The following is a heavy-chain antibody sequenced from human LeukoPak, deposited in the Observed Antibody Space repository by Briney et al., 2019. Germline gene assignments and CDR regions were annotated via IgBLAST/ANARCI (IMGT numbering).Heavy chain of an antibody. J-gene: IGHJ3*02. V-gene: IGHV3-9*01. CDR2: ISWNSDRI. D-gene: IGHD5-24*01. CDR1: GFTFDDYG. CDR3: AKDQAMATIHFTAFDI. Sequence: GGSLRLSCAASGFTFDDYGMQWVRQAPGKGLEWVSGISWNSDRIGYADSVKGRFTISRENAKNSLYLQMNSLRAEDTALYYCAKDQAMATIHFTAFDIWGQGTMVTVSS.